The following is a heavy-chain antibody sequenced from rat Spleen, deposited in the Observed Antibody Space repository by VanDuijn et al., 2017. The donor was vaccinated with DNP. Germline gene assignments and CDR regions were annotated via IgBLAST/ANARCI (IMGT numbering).Heavy chain of an antibody. V-gene: IGHV3-3*01. CDR3: ARWSNFFDY. Sequence: EEQLQESGPGLVRPSQSLSLTCSVTGYPITRSYRWNWIRKFPGNKLEWMGYINSGGSTDYNPSLKSRISITRDTSRNQFFLQLNSVTTEDTATYYCARWSNFFDYWGQGVMVTVSS. CDR1: GYPITRSYR. CDR2: INSGGST. J-gene: IGHJ2*01.